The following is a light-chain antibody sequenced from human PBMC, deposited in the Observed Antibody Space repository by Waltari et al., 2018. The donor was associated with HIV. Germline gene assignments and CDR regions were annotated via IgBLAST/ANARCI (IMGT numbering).Light chain of an antibody. J-gene: IGKJ4*01. CDR2: GAS. CDR3: QQYDDWPPLS. CDR1: QSISTN. V-gene: IGKV3-15*01. Sequence: EIVMTQSPATLSVFPGERATLSCRASQSISTNLAWYQQKPGQAPRPRIYGASTRATGIPARFSGTGSGTEFTLTISSLQSEDFAVYYCQQYDDWPPLSFGGGTRVEIK.